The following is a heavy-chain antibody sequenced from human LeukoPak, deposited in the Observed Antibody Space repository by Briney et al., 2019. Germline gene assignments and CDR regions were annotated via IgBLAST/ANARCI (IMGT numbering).Heavy chain of an antibody. Sequence: GGSLRLSCAASGFSFSSYEMNWVRQAPGKGLEWVSYIRRTGDLIFYADSVKGRFTISRDDAKNSLYLQMNSLRAEDTAVYYCARGGVCSGGNCYATLYDLWGQGTLVTVSS. CDR1: GFSFSSYE. V-gene: IGHV3-48*03. CDR3: ARGGVCSGGNCYATLYDL. CDR2: IRRTGDLI. J-gene: IGHJ5*02. D-gene: IGHD2-15*01.